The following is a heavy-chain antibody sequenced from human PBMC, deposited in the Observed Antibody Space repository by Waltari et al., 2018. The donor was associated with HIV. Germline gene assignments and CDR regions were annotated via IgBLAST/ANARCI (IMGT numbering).Heavy chain of an antibody. CDR3: ASEGYSSGWSRDY. CDR2: IKQDGSDK. D-gene: IGHD6-19*01. CDR1: GFTFSSYW. J-gene: IGHJ4*02. Sequence: EVQLVESGGGLVQPGGSLRRSCAASGFTFSSYWMSWVRQAAGKGLEWVANIKQDGSDKYYVDSVKGRFTISRDNGKNSLYLQMNSLRAEDTAVYYCASEGYSSGWSRDYWGQGTLVTVSS. V-gene: IGHV3-7*01.